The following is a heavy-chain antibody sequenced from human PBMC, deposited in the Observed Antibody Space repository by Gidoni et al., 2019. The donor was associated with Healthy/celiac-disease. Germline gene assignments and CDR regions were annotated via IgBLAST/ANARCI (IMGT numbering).Heavy chain of an antibody. CDR2: IRSKAYGGTT. CDR1: GFTFGGYA. V-gene: IGHV3-49*05. D-gene: IGHD2-2*01. J-gene: IGHJ4*02. Sequence: EVQLVESGGGLVKPGRSLRLSCTASGFTFGGYAMSWFRQAPGKGLEWVGFIRSKAYGGTTEYAASVKGRFTISRDDSKSIAYLQMNSLKTEDTAVYYCTRAPPVPAAIRPFDYWGQGTLVTVSS. CDR3: TRAPPVPAAIRPFDY.